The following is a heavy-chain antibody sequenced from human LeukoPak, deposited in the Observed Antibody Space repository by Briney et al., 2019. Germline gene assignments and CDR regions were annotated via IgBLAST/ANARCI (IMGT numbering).Heavy chain of an antibody. J-gene: IGHJ4*02. V-gene: IGHV3-30-3*01. D-gene: IGHD2-15*01. CDR3: AKGVDYCSGGSCPADY. CDR1: GFTFSSYA. CDR2: ISYDGSNK. Sequence: GGSLRLSCAASGFTFSSYAMHRVRQAPGKGLEWVAVISYDGSNKYYADSVKGRFTISRDNSKNTLFLQMNSLRAEDTAVYYCAKGVDYCSGGSCPADYWGPGTLVTVSS.